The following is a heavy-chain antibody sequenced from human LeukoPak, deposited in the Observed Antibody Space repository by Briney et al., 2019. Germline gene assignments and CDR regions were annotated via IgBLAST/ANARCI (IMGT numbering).Heavy chain of an antibody. CDR3: ARNWCSGGSCYPYFDY. CDR1: ARFISTYY. V-gene: IGHV4-59*07. Sequence: RSVPLSLTCTVSARFISTYYWSAMPEPPGRGLEWIGYRYYSGCTNYNPCLKSRVTISVDTSKNQFSLKLSSVPAADTAVYYCARNWCSGGSCYPYFDYWGQGTLVTVSS. D-gene: IGHD2-15*01. J-gene: IGHJ4*02. CDR2: RYYSGCT.